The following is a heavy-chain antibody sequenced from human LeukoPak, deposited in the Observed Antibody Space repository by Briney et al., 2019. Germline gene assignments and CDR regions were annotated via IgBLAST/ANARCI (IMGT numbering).Heavy chain of an antibody. D-gene: IGHD6-13*01. Sequence: PGGYLRLSCAASGFTFSSYSMNWVRQAPGKGLEWVSSISSSSSYIYYADSVKGRFTISRDNAKNSLYLQMNSLRAEDTAVYYCASGSSSWYPYFQHWGQGTLVTVSS. CDR3: ASGSSSWYPYFQH. V-gene: IGHV3-21*01. J-gene: IGHJ1*01. CDR1: GFTFSSYS. CDR2: ISSSSSYI.